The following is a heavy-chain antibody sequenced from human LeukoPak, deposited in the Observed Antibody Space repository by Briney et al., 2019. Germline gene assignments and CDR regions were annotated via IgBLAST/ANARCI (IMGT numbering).Heavy chain of an antibody. CDR1: GFTFSSYW. CDR3: ATSIAVAGTVDY. CDR2: IKQDGSEK. J-gene: IGHJ4*02. D-gene: IGHD6-19*01. Sequence: TGGSLRLSCAASGFTFSSYWMSWVRQAPGKGLEWVANIKQDGSEKYYVDSVKGRFTISRDNAKNSLYPQMNNLRAEDTAVYYCATSIAVAGTVDYWGQGTLVTVSS. V-gene: IGHV3-7*01.